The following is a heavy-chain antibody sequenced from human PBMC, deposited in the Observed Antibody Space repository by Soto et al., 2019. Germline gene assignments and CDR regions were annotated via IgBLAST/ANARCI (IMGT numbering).Heavy chain of an antibody. CDR1: GFTFSSYS. D-gene: IGHD5-18*01. CDR2: ISSSSSYI. V-gene: IGHV3-21*01. CDR3: ARGVDTAMAPSYYYYYYYMDV. J-gene: IGHJ6*03. Sequence: GSLRLSCAASGFTFSSYSMNWVRQAPGKGLEWVSSISSSSSYIYYADSVKGRFTISRDNAKNSLYLQMNSLRAEDTAVYYCARGVDTAMAPSYYYYYYYMDVWGKGTTVTVSS.